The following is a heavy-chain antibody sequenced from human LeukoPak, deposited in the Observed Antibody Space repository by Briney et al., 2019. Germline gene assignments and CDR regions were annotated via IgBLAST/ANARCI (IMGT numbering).Heavy chain of an antibody. J-gene: IGHJ4*02. Sequence: ASVKVSCKASGYAFTTYGISWVRQAPGQGLEWMGWISAYNGNTNYAQKLQGRVTMTTDTSTSTAYMELRSLRSDDTAVYYCATADKWEPLDYWGQGTLVTVSS. CDR3: ATADKWEPLDY. CDR1: GYAFTTYG. D-gene: IGHD1-26*01. V-gene: IGHV1-18*01. CDR2: ISAYNGNT.